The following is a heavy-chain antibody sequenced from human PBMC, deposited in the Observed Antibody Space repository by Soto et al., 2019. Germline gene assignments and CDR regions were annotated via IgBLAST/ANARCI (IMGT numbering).Heavy chain of an antibody. Sequence: RXETLSLTCTVSSGPVSSYYWSWIRQPPGKGLEWIGHIYYSGRTNYNPSLNSRVTISGDTSKDQFSLKLSSVTAADTAVYYCARRSHSGSYYQGWFDPWGQGTLVTVSS. D-gene: IGHD3-10*01. V-gene: IGHV4-59*08. J-gene: IGHJ5*02. CDR1: SGPVSSYY. CDR2: IYYSGRT. CDR3: ARRSHSGSYYQGWFDP.